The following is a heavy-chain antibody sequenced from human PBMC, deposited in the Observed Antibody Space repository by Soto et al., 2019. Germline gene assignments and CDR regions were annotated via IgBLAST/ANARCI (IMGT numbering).Heavy chain of an antibody. D-gene: IGHD2-15*01. V-gene: IGHV3-23*01. CDR1: GFTFSNYA. Sequence: EVQLLDSGGGLVQPGGSLRLSCAASGFTFSNYAMSWVRQAPGKGLEWVSGVGGSGDGTYYADSVKGRFTISRDNSKVTQYLQMNSLRAEDTAVYYCAKNPLGYCRGGSCYPPRYFDYWGQGTLVTVSS. J-gene: IGHJ4*02. CDR2: VGGSGDGT. CDR3: AKNPLGYCRGGSCYPPRYFDY.